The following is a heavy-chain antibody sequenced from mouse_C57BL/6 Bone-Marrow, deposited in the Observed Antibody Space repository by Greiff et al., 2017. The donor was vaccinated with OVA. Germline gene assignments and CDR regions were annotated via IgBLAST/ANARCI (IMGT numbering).Heavy chain of an antibody. Sequence: QVQLQQPGAELVKPGASVKLSCKASGYTFTSYWMQWVKQRPGQGLEWIGEIDPSDSYTNYNQKFKGKATLTVDTSSSTAYMQLSSLTSEDSAVYYCAFFGGFFAYWGQGTLVTVSA. J-gene: IGHJ3*01. V-gene: IGHV1-50*01. CDR3: AFFGGFFAY. CDR1: GYTFTSYW. CDR2: IDPSDSYT.